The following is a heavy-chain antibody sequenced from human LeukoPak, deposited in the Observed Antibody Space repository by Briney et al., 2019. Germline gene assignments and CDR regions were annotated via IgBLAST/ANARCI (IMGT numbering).Heavy chain of an antibody. J-gene: IGHJ4*02. CDR1: GFSFSNYW. D-gene: IGHD3-10*01. Sequence: GGSLRLSCAASGFSFSNYWMSWVRQAPGKGLEWLANIKNDGSEKYYVDSVKGRFTISRVNAKNSLYLQMNSLRAEDTAVYYCAKTYYYGSGSYWGQGTLVTVSS. CDR2: IKNDGSEK. CDR3: AKTYYYGSGSY. V-gene: IGHV3-7*01.